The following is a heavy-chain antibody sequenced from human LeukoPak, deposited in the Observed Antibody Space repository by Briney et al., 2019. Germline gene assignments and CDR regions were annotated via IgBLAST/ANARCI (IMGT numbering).Heavy chain of an antibody. J-gene: IGHJ4*02. CDR1: GFTFSSYG. CDR2: IWYEGRTK. CDR3: ARGRPHGNDY. D-gene: IGHD4-23*01. Sequence: GGSLRLSCAASGFTFSSYGMHWVRQAPGKGLEWVASIWYEGRTKYYIDSVKGRFSISRDNAKNTLYLQMNSLRVEDTAVYYCARGRPHGNDYWGQGTLVTVSS. V-gene: IGHV3-33*01.